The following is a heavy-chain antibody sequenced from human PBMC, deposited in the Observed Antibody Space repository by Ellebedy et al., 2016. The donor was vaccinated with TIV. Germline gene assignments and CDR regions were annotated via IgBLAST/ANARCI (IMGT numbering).Heavy chain of an antibody. CDR2: ISYSLYYSGST. J-gene: IGHJ4*02. D-gene: IGHD3-9*01. CDR1: GGSINSFY. V-gene: IGHV4-59*08. CDR3: SSGYYDTLTGSTGGDFDS. Sequence: SETLSLTCTVSGGSINSFYWSWIRQPPGKGLEWIGYISYSLYYSGSTNYNPSLKSRVTISVDTSKNQFSLNLYSVTAADTAVYYCSSGYYDTLTGSTGGDFDSWGQGTLVTVSS.